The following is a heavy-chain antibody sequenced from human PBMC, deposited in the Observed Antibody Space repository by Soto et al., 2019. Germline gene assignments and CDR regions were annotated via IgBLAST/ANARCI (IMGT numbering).Heavy chain of an antibody. CDR2: ISSSSSYI. Sequence: GGSLRLSCAASGFTFSSYSMNWVRQAPGKGLEWVSSISSSSSYIYYADSVKGRFTISRDNAKNSLYLQMNSLRAEDTAVYYCARDLGQHSGYEYYFDYWGQGTLVTVSS. V-gene: IGHV3-21*01. D-gene: IGHD5-12*01. CDR3: ARDLGQHSGYEYYFDY. CDR1: GFTFSSYS. J-gene: IGHJ4*02.